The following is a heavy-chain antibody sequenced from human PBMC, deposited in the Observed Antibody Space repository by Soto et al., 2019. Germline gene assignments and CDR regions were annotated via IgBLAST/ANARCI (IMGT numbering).Heavy chain of an antibody. CDR2: ISSSSSYI. V-gene: IGHV3-21*01. Sequence: EVQLVESGGGLVKPGGSLRLSCAASGFTFSSYSMNWVRQAPGKGLEWVSSISSSSSYIYYADSVKGRFTISRDNAKNSLYLQMNSLRDEDTAVYYCARDQSPYGDYAEYFQYWGQGTLVTVSS. CDR3: ARDQSPYGDYAEYFQY. CDR1: GFTFSSYS. D-gene: IGHD4-17*01. J-gene: IGHJ1*01.